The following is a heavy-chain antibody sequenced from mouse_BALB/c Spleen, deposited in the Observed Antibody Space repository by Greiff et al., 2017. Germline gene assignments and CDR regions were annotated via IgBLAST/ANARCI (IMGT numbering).Heavy chain of an antibody. J-gene: IGHJ1*01. V-gene: IGHV5-4*02. CDR1: GFTFSDYY. CDR3: ARALYRYDDGYWYFDV. CDR2: ISDGGSYT. Sequence: EVKLMESGGGLVKPGGSLKLSCAASGFTFSDYYMYWVRQTPEKRLEWVATISDGGSYTYYPDSVKGRFTISRDNAKNNLYLQMSSLKSEDTAMYYCARALYRYDDGYWYFDVWGAGTTVTVSS. D-gene: IGHD2-14*01.